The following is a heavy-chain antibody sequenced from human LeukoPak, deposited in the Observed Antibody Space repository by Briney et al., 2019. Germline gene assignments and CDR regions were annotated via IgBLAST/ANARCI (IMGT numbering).Heavy chain of an antibody. V-gene: IGHV3-23*01. CDR3: ATGKSYDFWSGYYFDY. J-gene: IGHJ4*02. CDR1: GFTFSSYA. Sequence: GGSLRLSCAASGFTFSSYAMSWVRQAPGKGLEGVSAISGSGGSTYYADSVKGRFTISRDNSKNTLYLQMNSLRAEDTAVYYCATGKSYDFWSGYYFDYWGQGTLVTVSS. CDR2: ISGSGGST. D-gene: IGHD3-3*01.